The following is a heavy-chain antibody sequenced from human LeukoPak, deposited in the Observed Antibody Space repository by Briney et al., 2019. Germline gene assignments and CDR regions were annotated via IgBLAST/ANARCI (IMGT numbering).Heavy chain of an antibody. CDR3: TIADYYGDGYFDY. J-gene: IGHJ4*02. V-gene: IGHV3-15*01. CDR1: VTFSNAW. Sequence: GGSLRLSCAASVTFSNAWMNWVRQAPGKGLEWVGHFKIKADGGTTDYAAPVKGRFTISRDDSKNTLYLQMNSLKTEDTAVYYCTIADYYGDGYFDYWGQGTLVTVSS. CDR2: FKIKADGGTT. D-gene: IGHD3-10*01.